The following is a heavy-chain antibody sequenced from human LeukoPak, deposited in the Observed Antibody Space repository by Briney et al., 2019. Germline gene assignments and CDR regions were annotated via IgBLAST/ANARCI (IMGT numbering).Heavy chain of an antibody. CDR1: GFTFSNYA. CDR2: ISGSSGLT. CDR3: ARRGESASYGDYRFDY. V-gene: IGHV3-23*01. D-gene: IGHD4-17*01. Sequence: PGGSLRLSCAASGFTFSNYAMSWVRQAPGRGLEWVSAISGSSGLTYYADSVKGRFTISRDNSKNTLFLQMNSLRAEDTAVYYCARRGESASYGDYRFDYRGQGTLVTVSS. J-gene: IGHJ4*02.